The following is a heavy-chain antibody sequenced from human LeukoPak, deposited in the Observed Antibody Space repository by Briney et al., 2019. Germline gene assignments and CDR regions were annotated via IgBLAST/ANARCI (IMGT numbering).Heavy chain of an antibody. V-gene: IGHV3-48*01. J-gene: IGHJ4*02. CDR2: ISAGSSNT. CDR1: GFIFASYG. CDR3: ARDAVQAGTPFYFDF. D-gene: IGHD2-15*01. Sequence: GGSLRLSCSASGFIFASYGMNWVRQAPGKGLQWVSYISAGSSNTFYADSVKSRFTISRDDADNSLHLQMNSLSAEDTAVYYCARDAVQAGTPFYFDFWGQGALVTVSS.